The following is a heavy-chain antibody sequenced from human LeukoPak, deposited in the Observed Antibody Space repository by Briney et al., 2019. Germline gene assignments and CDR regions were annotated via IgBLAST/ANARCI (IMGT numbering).Heavy chain of an antibody. CDR1: GFTVSSNY. CDR3: ARGYYDILTGYSGYYFDY. Sequence: HPGGSLRLSCAASGFTVSSNYMSWVRQAPGKGLEWVSVIYSGGSTYYADSVKGRFTISRDNSKNTLYLQMNSLRAEDTAVYYCARGYYDILTGYSGYYFDYWGQGTLVTVSS. D-gene: IGHD3-9*01. J-gene: IGHJ4*02. CDR2: IYSGGST. V-gene: IGHV3-53*01.